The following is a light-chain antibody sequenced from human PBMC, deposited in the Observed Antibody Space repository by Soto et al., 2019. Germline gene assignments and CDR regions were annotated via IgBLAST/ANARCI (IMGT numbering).Light chain of an antibody. CDR3: QQYQTYFLT. CDR1: QSISRS. CDR2: EAS. V-gene: IGKV1-5*01. Sequence: DIQMTQSPSTLSASVGDRVTITCRASQSISRSLAWYQQKPGKAPNLLIYEASSLESGVPSRFSGSGFGTEFTLTISGLQPDDFATYYCQQYQTYFLTFGPGTTVDIK. J-gene: IGKJ3*01.